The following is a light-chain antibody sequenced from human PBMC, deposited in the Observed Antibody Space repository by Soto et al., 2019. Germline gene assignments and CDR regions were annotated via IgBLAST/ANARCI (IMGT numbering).Light chain of an antibody. Sequence: QSVLTQPPSASGTPGQGVTVSCSGSASNIGNNAVNWYQQLPGTAPKLLIYSNNQRPSGVPDRFSGSKSGTSASLAISGLQSEDEAHYFCATYDAGLSGFVFGTGTQLTVL. CDR2: SNN. CDR1: ASNIGNNA. J-gene: IGLJ1*01. V-gene: IGLV1-44*01. CDR3: ATYDAGLSGFV.